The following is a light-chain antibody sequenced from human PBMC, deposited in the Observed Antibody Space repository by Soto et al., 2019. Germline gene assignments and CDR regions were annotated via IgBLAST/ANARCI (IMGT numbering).Light chain of an antibody. Sequence: QSVLTQPPSASGTPGQRVTISCSGSSSNIGSNTVNWYQQVPGTAPKLLIYSTDQRPLGVPDRFSGSRSGTSASLAISGLHSEDEADYYCAAWDDSLHGWVFGGGTKLTVL. V-gene: IGLV1-44*01. CDR3: AAWDDSLHGWV. J-gene: IGLJ3*02. CDR1: SSNIGSNT. CDR2: STD.